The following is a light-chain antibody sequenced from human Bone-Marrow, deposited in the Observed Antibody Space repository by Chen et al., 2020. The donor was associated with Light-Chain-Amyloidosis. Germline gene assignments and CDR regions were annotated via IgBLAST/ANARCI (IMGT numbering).Light chain of an antibody. CDR3: CSSSDTDTLI. Sequence: QSALTQPASVAGSVGQSITISCTGTSTDVGHYNLVSWYQQHPGEAPKLMIDEDSERPSGVSNRFSGSKSGNTASLTSSGLQTEDQADYYCCSSSDTDTLIFGTGTRLTVL. CDR1: STDVGHYNL. J-gene: IGLJ2*01. V-gene: IGLV2-23*01. CDR2: EDS.